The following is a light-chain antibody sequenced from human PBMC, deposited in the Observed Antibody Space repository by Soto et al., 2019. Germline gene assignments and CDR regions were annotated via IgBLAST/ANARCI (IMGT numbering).Light chain of an antibody. CDR3: QSYDRSLSGSV. CDR2: GNS. CDR1: SSNIGAGYD. Sequence: QSVLTQPPSVSGAPGQRVTISCTGSSSNIGAGYDVHWYQQLPGTAPKLLIYGNSNRPSGVPDRFSGSKSGTSASLAITGLQAEDEADYYCQSYDRSLSGSVFGGGTNSPS. J-gene: IGLJ3*02. V-gene: IGLV1-40*01.